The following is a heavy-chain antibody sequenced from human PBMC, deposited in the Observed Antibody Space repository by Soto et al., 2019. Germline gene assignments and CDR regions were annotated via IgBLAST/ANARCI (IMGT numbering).Heavy chain of an antibody. Sequence: EVQLVESGGGLVKPGGSLRLPCAASGFTFSSYSMNWVRQAPGKGLEWVSSISSSSSYIYYADSVKGRFTISRDNATNSLYLQMNSLRAVATAVYYYARDIGWELGSAFDIWGQGTIVTVSS. D-gene: IGHD1-26*01. J-gene: IGHJ3*02. CDR2: ISSSSSYI. CDR1: GFTFSSYS. V-gene: IGHV3-21*01. CDR3: ARDIGWELGSAFDI.